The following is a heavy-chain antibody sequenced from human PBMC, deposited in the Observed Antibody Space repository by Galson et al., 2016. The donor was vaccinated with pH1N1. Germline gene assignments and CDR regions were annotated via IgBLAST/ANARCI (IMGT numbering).Heavy chain of an antibody. CDR3: ARRYYFDY. V-gene: IGHV1-46*01. CDR2: IDPSDGTT. Sequence: SVKVSCKAAGYSVTRYYMHWVRQAPGQGLEWMGIIDPSDGTTTYPQKFQGRIILTRDTSTNSVHMELTTLRPDDSATYFCARRYYFDYWGQGTLVTVSS. CDR1: GYSVTRYY. J-gene: IGHJ4*02.